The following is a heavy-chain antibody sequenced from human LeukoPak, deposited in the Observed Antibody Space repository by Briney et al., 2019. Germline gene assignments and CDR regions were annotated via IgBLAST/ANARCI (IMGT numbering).Heavy chain of an antibody. CDR3: ARDHYDSSGYYYRFGY. Sequence: SVKVSCKASGGTFSSYAISWVRQAPGQGLEWMGGIIPIFGTANYAQKFQGRVTITTDESTSTAYMGLSSLRSEDTAVYYCARDHYDSSGYYYRFGYWGQGTLVTVSS. CDR2: IIPIFGTA. V-gene: IGHV1-69*05. D-gene: IGHD3-22*01. CDR1: GGTFSSYA. J-gene: IGHJ4*02.